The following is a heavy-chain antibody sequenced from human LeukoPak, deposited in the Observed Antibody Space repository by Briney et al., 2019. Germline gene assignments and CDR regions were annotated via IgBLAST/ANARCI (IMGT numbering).Heavy chain of an antibody. D-gene: IGHD3-10*01. CDR2: ISGSGGST. CDR3: ATLRITMVRGSNAFDI. CDR1: GFTFSSYA. V-gene: IGHV3-23*01. Sequence: GGSLRLSCAASGFTFSSYAMSWVRQAPGKGLEWVSAISGSGGSTYYADSVKGRFTISRDNSKNTLYLQMNSLRAEDTAVYYCATLRITMVRGSNAFDIWGQGTMVTVSS. J-gene: IGHJ3*02.